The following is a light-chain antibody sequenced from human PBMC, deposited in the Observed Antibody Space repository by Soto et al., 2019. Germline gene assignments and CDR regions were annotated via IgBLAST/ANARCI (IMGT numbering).Light chain of an antibody. CDR3: HQYNNWPLT. V-gene: IGKV3-15*01. CDR1: QSVSNN. J-gene: IGKJ4*01. CDR2: DTS. Sequence: EIGLTQSAGTLSLSPGERATLSWRASQSVSNNYLAWYQQKPGQAPRLLFSDTSTRATTVPARFNGSVYGTEFSLAISNLQSEDFAVYYCHQYNNWPLTFGGGTKVDIK.